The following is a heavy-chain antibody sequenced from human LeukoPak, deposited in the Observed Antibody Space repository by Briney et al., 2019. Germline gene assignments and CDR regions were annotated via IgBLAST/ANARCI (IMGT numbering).Heavy chain of an antibody. CDR2: ISYDGSHK. CDR1: GFTFSSYD. Sequence: PGRSLRLSCAAFGFTFSSYDMHWVRQAPGKGLEWVAVISYDGSHKYSADSVKGRFTISRDNSKNTLYLQMNSLRTEDTAVYFCSASRPHYGDYYGLDVWGHGTTVTVSS. D-gene: IGHD4/OR15-4a*01. J-gene: IGHJ6*02. CDR3: SASRPHYGDYYGLDV. V-gene: IGHV3-30*03.